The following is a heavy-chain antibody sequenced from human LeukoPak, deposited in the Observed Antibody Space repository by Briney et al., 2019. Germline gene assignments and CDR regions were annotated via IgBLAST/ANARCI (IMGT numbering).Heavy chain of an antibody. J-gene: IGHJ1*01. CDR1: GFTFGSDW. Sequence: GGSLRLSCAASGFTFGSDWMHWVRQAPGKGLEWVSRMNSDGSSISYADSVKGRFTISRDNAKNTLYLQMNSLRAEDTAVYYCAIVGYYDSSGYYAYLQHWGQGTLVTVSS. CDR2: MNSDGSSI. D-gene: IGHD3-22*01. V-gene: IGHV3-74*01. CDR3: AIVGYYDSSGYYAYLQH.